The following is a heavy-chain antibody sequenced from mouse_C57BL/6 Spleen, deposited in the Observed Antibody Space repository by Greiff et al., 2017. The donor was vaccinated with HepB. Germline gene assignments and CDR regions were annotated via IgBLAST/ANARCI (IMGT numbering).Heavy chain of an antibody. CDR1: GYTFTSYG. CDR3: ARVEGYYGKPYYFDY. D-gene: IGHD2-1*01. CDR2: IYPRSGNT. V-gene: IGHV1-81*01. Sequence: QVQLQQSGAELARPGASVKLSCKASGYTFTSYGISWVKQRTGQGLEWIGEIYPRSGNTYYNEKFKGKATLTADKSSSTAYMELRSLTSEDSAVYFCARVEGYYGKPYYFDYWGQGTTLTVSS. J-gene: IGHJ2*01.